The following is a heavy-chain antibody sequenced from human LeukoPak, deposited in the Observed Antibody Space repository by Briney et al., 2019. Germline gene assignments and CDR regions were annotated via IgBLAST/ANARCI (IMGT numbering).Heavy chain of an antibody. V-gene: IGHV5-51*01. Sequence: GESLKISCKGSGYSFTSYWIGWVRQMPGKGLEWMGIIYPGDSDTRYSPSFQGQVTISADKSISTAYLQWSSLKASDTAMYYCARQRCISGSCYHTNVFDIWGQGTLVIVSS. CDR3: ARQRCISGSCYHTNVFDI. J-gene: IGHJ3*02. CDR2: IYPGDSDT. D-gene: IGHD1-26*01. CDR1: GYSFTSYW.